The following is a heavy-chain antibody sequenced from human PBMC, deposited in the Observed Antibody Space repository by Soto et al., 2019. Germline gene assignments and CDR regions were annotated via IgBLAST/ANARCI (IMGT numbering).Heavy chain of an antibody. CDR2: IYYFGSTNY. J-gene: IGHJ3*02. D-gene: IGHD3-22*01. V-gene: IGHV4-59*12. CDR1: GGSISSYY. CDR3: ARGGYYYDSSGYYSGAFDI. Sequence: SETLSLTCTVSGGSISSYYWSWIRQPPGKGLEWIGYIYYFGSTNYNYNPSLKSRVTISVDTSKNQFSLKLSSVTAADTAVYYCARGGYYYDSSGYYSGAFDIWGQGTMVTVS.